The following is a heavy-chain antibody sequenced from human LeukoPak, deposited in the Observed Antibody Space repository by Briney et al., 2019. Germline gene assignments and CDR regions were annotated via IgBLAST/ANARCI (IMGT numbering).Heavy chain of an antibody. D-gene: IGHD1-26*01. Sequence: GGSLRLSCAASGFTFSSYEMNWVRQAPGKGLEWVSYISSSGSTIYYADSVKGRYTISRDNAKNSLYLQMNSLRAEDTAVYYCAKNSGSYYFSYYGMDVWGQGTTVTVSS. J-gene: IGHJ6*02. V-gene: IGHV3-48*03. CDR2: ISSSGSTI. CDR3: AKNSGSYYFSYYGMDV. CDR1: GFTFSSYE.